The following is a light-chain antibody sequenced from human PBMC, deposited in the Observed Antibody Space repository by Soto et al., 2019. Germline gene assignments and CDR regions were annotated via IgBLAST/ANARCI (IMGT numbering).Light chain of an antibody. CDR1: QSISSN. J-gene: IGKJ4*01. CDR3: QQYNTWPRT. CDR2: GAS. V-gene: IGKV3-15*01. Sequence: EIVMTQSPATLSVSPGESATLSCRASQSISSNLAWYHHKPGQAPRLLIYGASNRATGIPAKFSGSGSGTEFTLTISSLQSEDFALYYCQQYNTWPRTFGGGTNVEIK.